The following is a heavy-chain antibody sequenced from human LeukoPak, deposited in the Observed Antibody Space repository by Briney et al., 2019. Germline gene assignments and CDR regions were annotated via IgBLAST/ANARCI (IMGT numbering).Heavy chain of an antibody. CDR2: IKPDGSEK. CDR1: GFTFGSYW. Sequence: GGSLRLSCAASGFTFGSYWMSWVRQAPGKGLEWVANIKPDGSEKYYVDSVKGRFTISRDNAENSLYLQMNCLRAEDTAVYYCARDGGSGNPGADYWGQRTLVTVSS. V-gene: IGHV3-7*01. J-gene: IGHJ4*02. D-gene: IGHD2-15*01. CDR3: ARDGGSGNPGADY.